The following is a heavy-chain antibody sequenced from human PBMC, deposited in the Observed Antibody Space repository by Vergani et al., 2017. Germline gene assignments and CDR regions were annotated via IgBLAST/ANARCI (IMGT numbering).Heavy chain of an antibody. CDR3: AIELSSSWYSTSFYYYGMDV. J-gene: IGHJ6*02. CDR2: INPSGGST. V-gene: IGHV1-46*01. Sequence: QVPLVQSGAEVKKPGASVKVSCKASGYTFTSYYMHWVRQAPGQGLEWMGIINPSGGSTSYAQKFQGRDTMTRDTSTSTFYMELSSLRSEDTAVYYCAIELSSSWYSTSFYYYGMDVWGQGTTVTVSS. CDR1: GYTFTSYY. D-gene: IGHD6-13*01.